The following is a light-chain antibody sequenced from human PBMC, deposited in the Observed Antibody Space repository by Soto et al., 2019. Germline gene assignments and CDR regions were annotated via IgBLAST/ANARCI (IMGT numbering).Light chain of an antibody. J-gene: IGKJ5*01. V-gene: IGKV3-15*01. CDR2: DTS. Sequence: ETVMTQSPGTLSLSLGERATLSFIASQSVSIHLAWYQQKPGQAPRLLIYDTSTRATGIPARFSGSGSGTEFTLTISSLQSEDFAVYYCQQYSNWPPITFGQGTRLEI. CDR1: QSVSIH. CDR3: QQYSNWPPIT.